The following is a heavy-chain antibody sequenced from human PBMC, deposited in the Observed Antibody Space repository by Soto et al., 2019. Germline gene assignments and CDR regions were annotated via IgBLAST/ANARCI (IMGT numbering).Heavy chain of an antibody. D-gene: IGHD6-19*01. CDR1: GYSFTNYG. Sequence: QDQLVQSGAEVKKPGASVTVSCKASGYSFTNYGVTWVRQAPGQGLEWMGWISAFNGNTHYAQNLQGRVTRTTDASTSTAYMELRSLRSEDTAVYYCARDRGVAPPVAGNTHYYYYMDVWGKGTTVTVSS. CDR2: ISAFNGNT. J-gene: IGHJ6*03. CDR3: ARDRGVAPPVAGNTHYYYYMDV. V-gene: IGHV1-18*01.